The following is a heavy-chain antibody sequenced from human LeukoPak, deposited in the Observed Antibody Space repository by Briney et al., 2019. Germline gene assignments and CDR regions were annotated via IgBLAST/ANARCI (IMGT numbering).Heavy chain of an antibody. CDR3: ARGSSVIQSRGAFDI. Sequence: SETLSLTCTVSGGSISSGDYYWSWIRQPPGKGLEWIGYIYYSGSTYYNPSLKSRVTISVDTSKNQFSLKLSSVTAADTAVYYCARGSSVIQSRGAFDIWGQGTMVTVSS. CDR2: IYYSGST. V-gene: IGHV4-30-4*08. CDR1: GGSISSGDYY. J-gene: IGHJ3*02. D-gene: IGHD3-10*01.